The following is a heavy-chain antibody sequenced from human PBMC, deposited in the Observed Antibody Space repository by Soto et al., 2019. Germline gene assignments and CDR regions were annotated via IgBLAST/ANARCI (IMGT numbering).Heavy chain of an antibody. D-gene: IGHD5-18*01. CDR2: INHSGST. Sequence: LSLTCAVYGGSFSGYYWSWIRQPPGKGLEWIGEINHSGSTNYNPSLKSRVTISVDTSKNQFSLKLSSVTAADTAVYYCARGVQLSSQGEYYCGQGTLV. J-gene: IGHJ4*02. V-gene: IGHV4-34*01. CDR1: GGSFSGYY. CDR3: ARGVQLSSQGEYY.